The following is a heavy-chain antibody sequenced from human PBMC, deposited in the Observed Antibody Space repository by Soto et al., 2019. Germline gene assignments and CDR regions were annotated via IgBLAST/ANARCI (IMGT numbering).Heavy chain of an antibody. Sequence: QVQLVQSGAEVKKPGSSVKVSCKASGGTFSSYAISWVRQAPGQGLEWMGGIIPIFGTANYAQKFQGRVTITADESTSTDYMELSSLRSEDTAVYYCARDWGLYYDFWSGYQPWGQGTLVTVSS. D-gene: IGHD3-3*01. CDR1: GGTFSSYA. V-gene: IGHV1-69*12. CDR3: ARDWGLYYDFWSGYQP. J-gene: IGHJ5*02. CDR2: IIPIFGTA.